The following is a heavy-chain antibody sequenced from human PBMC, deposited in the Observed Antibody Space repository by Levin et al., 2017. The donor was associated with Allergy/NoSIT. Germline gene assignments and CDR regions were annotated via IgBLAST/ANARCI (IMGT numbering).Heavy chain of an antibody. D-gene: IGHD2-15*01. J-gene: IGHJ4*02. Sequence: LSLTCAASGFTFSNNAMYWVRQAPGKGLEYVSAISGNGGNTYYANSVKGRFTISRDNSKNTLYLQMGSLRAEDMAVYYCARASAASGYAPLDYWGQGTLVTVSS. CDR2: ISGNGGNT. CDR1: GFTFSNNA. CDR3: ARASAASGYAPLDY. V-gene: IGHV3-64*01.